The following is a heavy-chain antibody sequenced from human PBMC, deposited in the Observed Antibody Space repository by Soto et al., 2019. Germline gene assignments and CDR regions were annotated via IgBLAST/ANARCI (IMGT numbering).Heavy chain of an antibody. V-gene: IGHV4-34*12. J-gene: IGHJ6*02. CDR2: IIHSGST. CDR3: GRTGSRSYYHYGMDV. D-gene: IGHD3-3*02. CDR1: GGSFSAYH. Sequence: SETLSLTCAVYGGSFSAYHRSWIRQSPGKGLEWVGEIIHSGSTNYNPSFKSRVTISVDTSSNQFSRKVSPVSAAAPAGYYCGRTGSRSYYHYGMDVWGQGTTVT.